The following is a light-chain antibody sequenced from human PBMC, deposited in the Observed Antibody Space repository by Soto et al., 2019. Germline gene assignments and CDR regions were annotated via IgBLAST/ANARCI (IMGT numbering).Light chain of an antibody. CDR2: EAS. J-gene: IGKJ1*01. Sequence: DIVLTQSPGTLSLSPGARATLSCRASQTVSSNYLAWYQKKPGQAPRLLIYEASSRAAGIPDRFSGSGSGTDFTLIISRLDPEDFAVYYCQQYGRSLWTFGQGTKVDIK. CDR3: QQYGRSLWT. V-gene: IGKV3-20*01. CDR1: QTVSSNY.